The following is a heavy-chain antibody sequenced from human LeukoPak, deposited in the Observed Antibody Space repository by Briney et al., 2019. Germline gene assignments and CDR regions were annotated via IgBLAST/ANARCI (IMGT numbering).Heavy chain of an antibody. V-gene: IGHV4-59*01. CDR1: GGSISSYD. D-gene: IGHD5-12*01. Sequence: SETLSLTCTVSGGSISSYDWSWIRQPPGKGLEWIGYIYYSGSTKYNPSLKSRVTISVDTSKNQFSLKLSSVTTADTAMYYCARVSGYDWESFYDYWGQGSLVTVSS. CDR2: IYYSGST. J-gene: IGHJ4*02. CDR3: ARVSGYDWESFYDY.